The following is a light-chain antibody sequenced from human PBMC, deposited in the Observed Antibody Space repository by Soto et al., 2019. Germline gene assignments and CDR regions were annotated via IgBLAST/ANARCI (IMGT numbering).Light chain of an antibody. CDR3: QQRSSWPPIT. J-gene: IGKJ5*01. V-gene: IGKV3-15*01. CDR1: QSVSSN. Sequence: IVMTQSPATLSVSPGERATLSCRASQSVSSNLAWYQQKPGQAPRLLIYGASTRATGIPARFSGSGSGTEFTLTISSLQSEDFAVYYCQQRSSWPPITFGQGTRLEIK. CDR2: GAS.